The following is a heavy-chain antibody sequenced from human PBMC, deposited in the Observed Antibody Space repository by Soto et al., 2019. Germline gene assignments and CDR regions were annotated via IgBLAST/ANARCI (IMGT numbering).Heavy chain of an antibody. Sequence: SETLSLTCAVSGGSISSGGYSWSWIRQPPGKGLECIGYIYHSRSTYYNPSLKSRVTISVGRSKNQFSLKLSSVTAADTAVYYCARGPPLGYWGQGTLVTVSS. V-gene: IGHV4-30-2*01. CDR2: IYHSRST. CDR1: GGSISSGGYS. J-gene: IGHJ4*02. CDR3: ARGPPLGY.